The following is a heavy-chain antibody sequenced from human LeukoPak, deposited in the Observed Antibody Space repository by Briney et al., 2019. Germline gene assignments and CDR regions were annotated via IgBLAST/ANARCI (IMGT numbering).Heavy chain of an antibody. Sequence: GSLRLSCAASGFTFSSYWMHWVRQAPGKGLEWIGEINHSGSTNYNPSLKSRVTISVDTSKNQFSLKLSSVTAADTAVYYCARVGTVQSSGWPGGFDYWGQGTLVTVSS. J-gene: IGHJ4*02. CDR3: ARVGTVQSSGWPGGFDY. CDR2: INHSGST. V-gene: IGHV4-34*01. D-gene: IGHD6-19*01. CDR1: GFTFSSYW.